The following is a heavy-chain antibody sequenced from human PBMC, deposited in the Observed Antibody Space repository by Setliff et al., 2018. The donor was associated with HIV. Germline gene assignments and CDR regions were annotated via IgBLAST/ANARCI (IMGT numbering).Heavy chain of an antibody. J-gene: IGHJ4*02. CDR1: GYTFTAYY. V-gene: IGHV1-2*02. CDR3: VRVAVTGRGLAY. CDR2: INPRNGAT. D-gene: IGHD6-19*01. Sequence: ASVKVSCKASGYTFTAYYLHWVRQAPGQGPEWVAWINPRNGATTYAQEFQGRVTVTRDTSISTVYLDLTRLTSDDTAIYYCVRVAVTGRGLAYWGQGTRVTVSS.